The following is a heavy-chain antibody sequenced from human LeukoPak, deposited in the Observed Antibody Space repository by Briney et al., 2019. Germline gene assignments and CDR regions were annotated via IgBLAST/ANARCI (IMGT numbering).Heavy chain of an antibody. D-gene: IGHD5-18*01. J-gene: IGHJ4*02. CDR1: GFTFSSYA. Sequence: PGGSLRLSCAASGFTFSSYATHWVRQAPGKGLEGVAVISYDGSNKYYADSVKGRFTISRDNSKNTLYLQMNSLRAEDTAVYYCATTRYGYIYYFDYWGQGTLVTVSS. V-gene: IGHV3-30-3*01. CDR3: ATTRYGYIYYFDY. CDR2: ISYDGSNK.